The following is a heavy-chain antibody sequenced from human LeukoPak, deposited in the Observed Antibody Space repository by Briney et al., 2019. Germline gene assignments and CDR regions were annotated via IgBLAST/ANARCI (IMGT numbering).Heavy chain of an antibody. CDR1: AGSFSGYY. CDR2: INHSGST. D-gene: IGHD2-8*01. J-gene: IGHJ4*02. Sequence: PSETLSLTCAVYAGSFSGYYWSWIRQPPGKGLEWIGEINHSGSTNYNPSLKSRVTISVDTSKNQFSLKLSSVTAADTAVYYCARRVKILCTNGVCSQYYFDYWGQGTLVTVSS. CDR3: ARRVKILCTNGVCSQYYFDY. V-gene: IGHV4-34*01.